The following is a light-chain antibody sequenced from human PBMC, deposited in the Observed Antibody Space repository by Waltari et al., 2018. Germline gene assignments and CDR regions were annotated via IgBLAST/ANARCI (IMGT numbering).Light chain of an antibody. CDR3: QTWGTGFVV. J-gene: IGLJ2*01. CDR2: LDRDGSH. CDR1: SGHSDYS. Sequence: QLALTQSPSASASLGASVKLTCTLSSGHSDYSTAWHQQQPEKGPRYLMKLDRDGSHTMGDGIPHRFSGSSSGAERYLTISSLQYEDEADYYCQTWGTGFVVFGGGTKLTVL. V-gene: IGLV4-69*01.